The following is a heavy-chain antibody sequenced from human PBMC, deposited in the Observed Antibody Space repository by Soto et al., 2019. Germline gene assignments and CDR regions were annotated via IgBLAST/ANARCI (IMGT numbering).Heavy chain of an antibody. V-gene: IGHV3-23*01. J-gene: IGHJ4*02. Sequence: EVQLLQSGGGRVDPGGSLRLSCVGSGFTFDTYAMSWVRQAPGKGPEWVGTVSGTGGLTYHADSVKGRFTISRDNSKNTLYLQMDSLRAEDAALYYCALRGTSSWYYFDSWGQGTLVTVSS. CDR2: VSGTGGLT. CDR1: GFTFDTYA. D-gene: IGHD6-13*01. CDR3: ALRGTSSWYYFDS.